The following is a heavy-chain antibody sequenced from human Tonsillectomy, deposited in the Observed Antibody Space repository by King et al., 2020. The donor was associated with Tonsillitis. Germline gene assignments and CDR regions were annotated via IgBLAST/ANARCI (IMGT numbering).Heavy chain of an antibody. Sequence: QLQESGPGLVKPSETLSLTCTVSGGSISSSSYYWGWIRQPPGKGLEWIGSIYYSGSTYYNPSLKSRVTISVDTSKNQFSLKLSSVTAADTAVYYCARRTLGSPPYYYYYGMDVWGQGTTVTVSS. V-gene: IGHV4-39*01. J-gene: IGHJ6*02. CDR2: IYYSGST. CDR1: GGSISSSSYY. D-gene: IGHD2-15*01. CDR3: ARRTLGSPPYYYYYGMDV.